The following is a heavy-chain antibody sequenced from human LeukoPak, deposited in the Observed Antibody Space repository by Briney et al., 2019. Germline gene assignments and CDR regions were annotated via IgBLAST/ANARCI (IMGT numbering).Heavy chain of an antibody. V-gene: IGHV5-51*01. J-gene: IGHJ6*03. D-gene: IGHD5-18*01. CDR3: ARQKSGYTDDYYYYLDV. CDR2: IYPGDSDT. Sequence: GESLKISCKGSGYSFTSYWIGWVRQMPGKGLEWMGIIYPGDSDTRYSPSFQGQVTISADKSISTAYLQWSSLKASDTAIYYCARQKSGYTDDYYYYLDVWGEGTTITVSS. CDR1: GYSFTSYW.